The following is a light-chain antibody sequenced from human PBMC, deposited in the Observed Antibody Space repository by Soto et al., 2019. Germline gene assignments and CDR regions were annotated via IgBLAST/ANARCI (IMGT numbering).Light chain of an antibody. Sequence: EIVLTQSPATLSLSPGERATLSCRASQSVSSYLALYQQKPGQAPRLLIYDASNRATGIPARFSGSGSGTDFTLTISSLEPEDFAVYYCQQRSNLLTFGGGTKVEIK. J-gene: IGKJ4*01. V-gene: IGKV3-11*01. CDR2: DAS. CDR3: QQRSNLLT. CDR1: QSVSSY.